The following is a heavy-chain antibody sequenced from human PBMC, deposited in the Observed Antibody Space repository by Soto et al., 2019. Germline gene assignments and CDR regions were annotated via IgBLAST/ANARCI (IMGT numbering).Heavy chain of an antibody. CDR3: ASSNIAAAGFYYYGLDV. V-gene: IGHV4-59*01. CDR1: GGSISSYY. D-gene: IGHD6-13*01. CDR2: IYYSGST. J-gene: IGHJ6*02. Sequence: QVQLQESGPGLVKPSETLSLTCTVSGGSISSYYWSWIRQPPGKGLEWIGYIYYSGSTNYNPSLKSRVTISVDTSKIQFSLKVSSVTAADTAVYYCASSNIAAAGFYYYGLDVWGRGTTVTVSS.